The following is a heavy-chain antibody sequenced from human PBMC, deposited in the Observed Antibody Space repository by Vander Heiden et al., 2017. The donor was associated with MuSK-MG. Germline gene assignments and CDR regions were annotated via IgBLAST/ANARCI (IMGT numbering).Heavy chain of an antibody. Sequence: QVQLQESGPGLVKPSQTLSLTCTVSGGSISSGGYYWSWIRQHPGKGLEWIGYIYYSGSTYYNPSLKSLVTISVDTSKNQFSLKLSSVTAAETAVYYCARESRDGYKRTSYFDYWCQGTMVTVYS. CDR2: IYYSGST. J-gene: IGHJ4*02. V-gene: IGHV4-31*01. CDR3: ARESRDGYKRTSYFDY. D-gene: IGHD5-12*01. CDR1: GGSISSGGYY.